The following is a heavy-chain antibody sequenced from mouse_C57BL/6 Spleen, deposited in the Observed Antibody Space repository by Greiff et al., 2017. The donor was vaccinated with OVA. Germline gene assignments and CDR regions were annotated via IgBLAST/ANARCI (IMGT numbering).Heavy chain of an antibody. CDR3: ARRAYYSNGDAMDY. V-gene: IGHV1-50*01. CDR2: IDPSDSYT. D-gene: IGHD2-5*01. CDR1: GYTFTSYW. J-gene: IGHJ4*01. Sequence: VQLQQPGAELVKPGASVKLSCKASGYTFTSYWMQWVKQRPGQGLEWIGEIDPSDSYTNYNQKFKGKATLTVDTSSSTAYMQLSSLTSEDSAVYYCARRAYYSNGDAMDYWGQGTSVTVSS.